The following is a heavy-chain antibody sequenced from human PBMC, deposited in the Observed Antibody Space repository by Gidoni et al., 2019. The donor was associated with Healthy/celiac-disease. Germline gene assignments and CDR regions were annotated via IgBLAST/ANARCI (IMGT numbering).Heavy chain of an antibody. CDR1: GFTFSSYS. Sequence: EVQLVESGGGLVKPGGSLRLSCEASGFTFSSYSMNWVRQAPGKGLEWVSSISSSSSYIYYADSVKGRFTISRDNAKNSLYLQMNSLRAEDTAVYYCARSDADDYGDNWGQGTLVTVSS. CDR2: ISSSSSYI. V-gene: IGHV3-21*01. CDR3: ARSDADDYGDN. D-gene: IGHD2-8*01. J-gene: IGHJ4*02.